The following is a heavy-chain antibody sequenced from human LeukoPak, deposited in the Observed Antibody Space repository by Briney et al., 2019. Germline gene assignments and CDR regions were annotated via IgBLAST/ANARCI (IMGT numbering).Heavy chain of an antibody. CDR2: ISSSGSDI. CDR3: AREALTDTTFGPYDY. Sequence: PGGSLRLSCAASGFTFSSYEMNWVRQAPGKGLEWVSYISSSGSDIYYADSVKGRFTISRDNAKNSLFLQMDSLRAEDTAVYYCAREALTDTTFGPYDYWGRGTLVTVSS. V-gene: IGHV3-48*03. J-gene: IGHJ4*02. CDR1: GFTFSSYE. D-gene: IGHD4-17*01.